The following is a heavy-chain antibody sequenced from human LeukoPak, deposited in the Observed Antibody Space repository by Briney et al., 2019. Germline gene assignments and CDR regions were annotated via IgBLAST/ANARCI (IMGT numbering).Heavy chain of an antibody. D-gene: IGHD2-21*02. CDR1: GGSISNYY. CDR2: IYRTGST. V-gene: IGHV4-59*01. J-gene: IGHJ3*02. Sequence: PSETLSLTCTVSGGSISNYYWSWFRQPPGEGLQWIGYIYRTGSTNYNPSLKGRPTMSVDTSKDQFSMHLSSVTAADTAVYYCAVTARMNAFDIWGQGTMVTVSS. CDR3: AVTARMNAFDI.